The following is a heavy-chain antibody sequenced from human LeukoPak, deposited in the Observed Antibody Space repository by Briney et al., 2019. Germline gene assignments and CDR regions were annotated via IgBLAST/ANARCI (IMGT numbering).Heavy chain of an antibody. CDR3: AKATGAAGTGLIFDY. CDR2: LSGSGDRT. D-gene: IGHD6-13*01. V-gene: IGHV3-23*01. J-gene: IGHJ4*02. CDR1: GFTFRSYA. Sequence: PGGSLRLSCAASGFTFRSYAMSWVRQAPGKGLEWVSALSGSGDRTYYADSVTGRCTISRDNSKNTLYLQMNSLRAEDTAVYYCAKATGAAGTGLIFDYWGQGTLVTASS.